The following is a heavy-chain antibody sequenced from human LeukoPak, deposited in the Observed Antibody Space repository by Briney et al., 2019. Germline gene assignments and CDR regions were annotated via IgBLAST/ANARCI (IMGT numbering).Heavy chain of an antibody. J-gene: IGHJ4*02. V-gene: IGHV3-21*01. Sequence: GGSLRLSCAGSGFTFSRYTFNWVRQAPGRGLEWVSAISGDSKYIYYTDSVKGRFTISRDNARNSVYLQMNSLGVEDTAVYYCAKDPTLMGYWGQGTLVTVSS. CDR3: AKDPTLMGY. D-gene: IGHD3-10*01. CDR1: GFTFSRYT. CDR2: ISGDSKYI.